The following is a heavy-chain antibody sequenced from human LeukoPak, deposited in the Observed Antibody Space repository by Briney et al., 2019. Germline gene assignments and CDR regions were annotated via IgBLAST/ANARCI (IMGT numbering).Heavy chain of an antibody. D-gene: IGHD3-10*01. V-gene: IGHV3-9*01. CDR1: GITFDDYA. CDR2: ISWNSGSI. Sequence: GGSLRLSCAASGITFDDYAMHWVRQAPGKGLEWVSGISWNSGSIGYADSVKGRFTISRDNAKNSLYLQMNSLRAEDTALYYCAKDMGYGSGSYHYYYYYGMDVWGQGTTVTVSS. J-gene: IGHJ6*02. CDR3: AKDMGYGSGSYHYYYYYGMDV.